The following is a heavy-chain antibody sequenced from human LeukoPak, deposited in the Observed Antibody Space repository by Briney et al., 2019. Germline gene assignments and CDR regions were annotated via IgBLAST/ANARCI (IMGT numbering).Heavy chain of an antibody. V-gene: IGHV3-53*01. Sequence: GGSLRLSCAASGFTVSTNYMSWVRQAPGKGLEWVSVIFSGGSAYHADSVKGRFTISRDNSKNTLYLHMNSLRAEDTAVYYCAREMATTWGAFDYWGQGTLVTVSS. D-gene: IGHD5-24*01. CDR2: IFSGGSA. J-gene: IGHJ4*02. CDR3: AREMATTWGAFDY. CDR1: GFTVSTNY.